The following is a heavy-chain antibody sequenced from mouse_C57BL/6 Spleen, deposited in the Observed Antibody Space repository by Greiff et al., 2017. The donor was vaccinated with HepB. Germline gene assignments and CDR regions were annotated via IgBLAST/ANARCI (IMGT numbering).Heavy chain of an antibody. CDR3: ARGTFDY. V-gene: IGHV1-19*01. D-gene: IGHD3-3*01. CDR1: GYTFTDYH. CDR2: INPYNGGT. Sequence: EVQLQQSGPELVKPGASVKMSCKASGYTFTDYHMNWVKQSHGKSLEWIGVINPYNGGTSYNEKFKGKATLTVDKSSSTAYMELNSLTSEDSAVYYCARGTFDYWGQGTTLTVST. J-gene: IGHJ2*01.